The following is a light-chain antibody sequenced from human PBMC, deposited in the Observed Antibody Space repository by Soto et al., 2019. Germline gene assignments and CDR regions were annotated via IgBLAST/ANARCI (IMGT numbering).Light chain of an antibody. CDR1: QSVSSN. Sequence: EIVLTRSQGTLSLSPGDRASLSCRASQSVSSNLAWYQQKPGQAPRLLXYDASNRATGIPARFSGSGSGTDLTLTISSLETEDFAVYYCQQRSNWPPITFGQGTRLEIK. V-gene: IGKV3-11*01. CDR2: DAS. J-gene: IGKJ5*01. CDR3: QQRSNWPPIT.